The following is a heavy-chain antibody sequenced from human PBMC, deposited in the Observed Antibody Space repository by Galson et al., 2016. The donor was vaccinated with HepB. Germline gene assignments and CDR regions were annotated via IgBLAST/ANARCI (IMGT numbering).Heavy chain of an antibody. D-gene: IGHD5-24*01. V-gene: IGHV3-53*01. J-gene: IGHJ4*02. CDR1: GFTVSTYY. CDR2: IYTDGET. Sequence: SLRLSCAVSGFTVSTYYMSWVRQAPGKGLEWVSVIYTDGETHFADSVKGRFTISRDNTKMSVHLQMNTLRVEDTAIYYCAREGLADGSYFDYWGQGTPVTISS. CDR3: AREGLADGSYFDY.